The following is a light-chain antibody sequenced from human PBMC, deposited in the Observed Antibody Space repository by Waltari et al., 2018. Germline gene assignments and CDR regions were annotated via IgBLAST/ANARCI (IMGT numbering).Light chain of an antibody. Sequence: EIVLTQSPGTLSLSPGERATLSCRASQSVSSSYLAWYQQKPGQAPRRLIYGASSRATGIPDRFSGSGSGTDFTLTISRLEPEDFAVYYCQQYGSSPERTFGQGTKVEIK. CDR2: GAS. CDR1: QSVSSSY. CDR3: QQYGSSPERT. J-gene: IGKJ1*01. V-gene: IGKV3-20*01.